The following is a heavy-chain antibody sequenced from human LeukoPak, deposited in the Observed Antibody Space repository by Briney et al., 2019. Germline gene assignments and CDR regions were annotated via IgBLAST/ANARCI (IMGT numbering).Heavy chain of an antibody. V-gene: IGHV3-9*01. D-gene: IGHD6-13*01. CDR2: ISWNSGSI. Sequence: GGSLRLSCAASGFTFDDYAMHWVRQAPGKGLEWVSGISWNSGSIGYADSVKGRFTISRDNAKNSLYLQMNSLRAEDTALYYCAKDTSSSWYADYFDYWGQGTLVTVSS. J-gene: IGHJ4*02. CDR3: AKDTSSSWYADYFDY. CDR1: GFTFDDYA.